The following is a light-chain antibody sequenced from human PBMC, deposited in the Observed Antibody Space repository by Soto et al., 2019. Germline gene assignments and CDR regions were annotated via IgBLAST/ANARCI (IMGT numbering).Light chain of an antibody. Sequence: DIQMTQSPSTLSASVGDRVTITCRASQSISRWLAWYQQKPGKAPQALIYDASSLKSGVPSRLSGNGSGTEFTLTISRLKPDDFATYYCQQYNTYSTFGHGTRLEIK. J-gene: IGKJ5*01. V-gene: IGKV1-5*01. CDR3: QQYNTYST. CDR1: QSISRW. CDR2: DAS.